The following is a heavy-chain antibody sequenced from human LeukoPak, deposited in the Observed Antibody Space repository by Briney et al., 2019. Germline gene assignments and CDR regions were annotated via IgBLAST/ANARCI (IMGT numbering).Heavy chain of an antibody. J-gene: IGHJ4*02. CDR2: INHSGST. Sequence: SETLSLTCAVYGGSFSGYYWSWIRQPPGKGLEWIGEINHSGSTNYNPSLKSRVTISLDTSKNQFSLKLSSVTAADTAVYYCAGHLRYFDCWGQGTLVTVSS. V-gene: IGHV4-34*01. CDR3: AGHLRYFDC. CDR1: GGSFSGYY.